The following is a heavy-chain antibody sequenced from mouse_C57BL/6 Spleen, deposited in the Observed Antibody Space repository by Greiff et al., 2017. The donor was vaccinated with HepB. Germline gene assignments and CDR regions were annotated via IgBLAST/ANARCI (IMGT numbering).Heavy chain of an antibody. CDR2: IYPRSGNT. CDR3: ARQKITTVTDY. V-gene: IGHV1-81*01. D-gene: IGHD1-1*01. Sequence: VQLQQSGAELARPGASVKLSCKASGYTFTSYGISWVKQRTGQGLEWIGEIYPRSGNTYYNEKFKGKATLTADKSSSTAYMELRSLTSEDSAVYFCARQKITTVTDYWGQGTTLTVSS. J-gene: IGHJ2*01. CDR1: GYTFTSYG.